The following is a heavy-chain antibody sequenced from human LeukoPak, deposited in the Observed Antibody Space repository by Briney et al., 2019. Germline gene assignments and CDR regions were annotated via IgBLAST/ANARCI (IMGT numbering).Heavy chain of an antibody. D-gene: IGHD4-23*01. CDR3: ARVPRWYVIDY. CDR2: ISSNGSTI. V-gene: IGHV3-48*03. J-gene: IGHJ4*02. CDR1: GFTFSSYE. Sequence: GGSLRLSCAASGFTFSSYEMKWVRQAPGKGLEWVSYISSNGSTIYYADSVKGRFTISRDNAKNSLYLQMNSPRAEDTAVYYCARVPRWYVIDYWGQGTLVTVST.